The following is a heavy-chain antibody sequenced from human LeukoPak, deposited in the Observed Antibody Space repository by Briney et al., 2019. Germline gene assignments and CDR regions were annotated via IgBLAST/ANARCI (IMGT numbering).Heavy chain of an antibody. CDR2: ISGSDGTT. J-gene: IGHJ3*02. D-gene: IGHD3-22*01. CDR3: ARDRMDSSGFHDAFDI. Sequence: GGSLRLSCAASGFTFSNYAMSWVRQAPGKGLEWVSGISGSDGTTYYADSVKGRFTISRDNSKNTLYLQMNGLRAEDTAVYYCARDRMDSSGFHDAFDIWGQGTMVTVSS. CDR1: GFTFSNYA. V-gene: IGHV3-23*01.